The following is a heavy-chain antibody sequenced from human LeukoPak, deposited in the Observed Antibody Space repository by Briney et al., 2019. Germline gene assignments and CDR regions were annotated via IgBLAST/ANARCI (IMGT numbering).Heavy chain of an antibody. J-gene: IGHJ4*02. CDR1: GGSFSGYY. CDR2: INHSGST. CDR3: ARTRFRTLAGY. Sequence: SETLSLTCAVYGGSFSGYYWSWIRQPPGKGLEWIGEINHSGSTNYNPSLKSRVTISVDTSKNQFSLKLSSVTVADTAVCYCARTRFRTLAGYWGQGTLVTVSS. D-gene: IGHD1-14*01. V-gene: IGHV4-34*01.